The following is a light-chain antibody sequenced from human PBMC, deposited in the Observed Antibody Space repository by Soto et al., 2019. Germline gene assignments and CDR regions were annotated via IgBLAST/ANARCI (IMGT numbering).Light chain of an antibody. Sequence: DIQMTQYPSTLSASVGERVTISCRASQSVNNWLAWYQRKPGKAPKLLIHDASTLESGIPSRFSGSGSGTEFTLTISSLQPDDFAVYCCQQYGSSPRTFGQGTKVEIK. CDR1: QSVNNW. CDR2: DAS. CDR3: QQYGSSPRT. V-gene: IGKV1-5*01. J-gene: IGKJ1*01.